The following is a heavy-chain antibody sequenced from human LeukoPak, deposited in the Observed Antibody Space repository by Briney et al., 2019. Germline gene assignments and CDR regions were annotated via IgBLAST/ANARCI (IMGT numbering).Heavy chain of an antibody. D-gene: IGHD3-9*01. CDR3: AKGTFLTGYSAGDY. Sequence: PGGSLRLSCAASGFTFSSYEMNWVRQAPGKGLEWVSYISSSGSTIYYADSVRGRFTISRDNAKNSLYLQMNSLRAEDTAVYYCAKGTFLTGYSAGDYWGQGTLVTVSS. J-gene: IGHJ4*02. V-gene: IGHV3-48*03. CDR1: GFTFSSYE. CDR2: ISSSGSTI.